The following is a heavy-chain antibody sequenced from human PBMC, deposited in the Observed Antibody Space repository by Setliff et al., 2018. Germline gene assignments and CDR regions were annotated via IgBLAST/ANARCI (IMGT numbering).Heavy chain of an antibody. V-gene: IGHV4-39*07. J-gene: IGHJ6*03. Sequence: PSETLSLTCTVSGGSISSSSYYWGWIRQPPGKGLEWIGSIYYSGSTYYNPSLKSRVTISVDTSKNHFSLKLSSVTAADTAVYYCARGDFWSGYPYYYYMDVWGKGTTVTVSS. D-gene: IGHD3-3*01. CDR2: IYYSGST. CDR3: ARGDFWSGYPYYYYMDV. CDR1: GGSISSSSYY.